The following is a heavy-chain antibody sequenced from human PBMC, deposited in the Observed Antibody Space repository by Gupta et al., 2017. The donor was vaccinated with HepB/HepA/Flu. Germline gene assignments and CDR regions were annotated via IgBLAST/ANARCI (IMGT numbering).Heavy chain of an antibody. V-gene: IGHV3-30-3*01. J-gene: IGHJ2*01. D-gene: IGHD1-26*01. CDR1: GFTFSSYA. Sequence: QVQLVESGGGVVQPGRSLRLSCAASGFTFSSYAMHWVRQAPGKGLEWVAVISYDGSNKYYADSVKGRFTISRDNSKNTLYLQMNSLRAEDTAVYYCASQDEGRSGYFDLWGRGTLVTVSS. CDR3: ASQDEGRSGYFDL. CDR2: ISYDGSNK.